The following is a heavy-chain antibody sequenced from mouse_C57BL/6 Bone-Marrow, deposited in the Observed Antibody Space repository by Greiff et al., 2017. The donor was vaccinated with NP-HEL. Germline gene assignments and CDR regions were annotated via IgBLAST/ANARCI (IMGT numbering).Heavy chain of an antibody. D-gene: IGHD2-3*01. CDR2: IDPSDSYT. CDR3: ARDGYYGYFDV. V-gene: IGHV1-50*01. J-gene: IGHJ1*03. Sequence: QVQLQQPGAELVKPGASVKLSCKASGYTFTSYWMQWVKQRPGQGLEWIGEIDPSDSYTNYNQKFKGKATLTVDTSSSTAYMQLSSLTSEDSAVYYWARDGYYGYFDVWGTGTTVTVSS. CDR1: GYTFTSYW.